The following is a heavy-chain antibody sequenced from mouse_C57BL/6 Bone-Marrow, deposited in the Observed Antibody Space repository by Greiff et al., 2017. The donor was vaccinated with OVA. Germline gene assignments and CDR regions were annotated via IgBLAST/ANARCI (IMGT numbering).Heavy chain of an antibody. CDR1: GYTFTSYW. CDR3: ARDYGAKDY. V-gene: IGHV1-69*01. CDR2: IDPSDSYT. D-gene: IGHD1-1*01. Sequence: QVQLQQPGAELVMPGASVKLSCKASGYTFTSYWMHWVKQRPGQGLEWIGEIDPSDSYTNYNQKFKGKSTLTVDKSSSTAYMQLISLTSEDSAVYCCARDYGAKDYWGQGPSVTVSS. J-gene: IGHJ4*01.